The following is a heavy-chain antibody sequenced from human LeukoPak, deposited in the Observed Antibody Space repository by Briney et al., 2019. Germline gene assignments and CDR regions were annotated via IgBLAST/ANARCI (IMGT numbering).Heavy chain of an antibody. CDR2: IYHSGST. D-gene: IGHD1-26*01. CDR1: GGSISSGGYY. V-gene: IGHV4-30-2*01. J-gene: IGHJ6*03. Sequence: SQTLSLTCTVSGGSISSGGYYWSWIRQPPGKGLEWIGYIYHSGSTYYNPSLKSRVTISVDRSKNQFSLKLSSVTAADTAVYYCARGGPKWEPYYYYMDVWGKGTTVTVS. CDR3: ARGGPKWEPYYYYMDV.